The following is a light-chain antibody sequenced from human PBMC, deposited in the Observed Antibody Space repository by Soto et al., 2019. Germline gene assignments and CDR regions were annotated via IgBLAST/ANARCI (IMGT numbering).Light chain of an antibody. CDR3: AAWDDSLSGVV. Sequence: QAVVTQPPSASGTPGQRVTISCSGSSSNLGSNFVFWYQQLPVAAPKLLISRNNERPSGVPARFSGSKSGTSASLAISGLRSEDEADYHCAAWDDSLSGVVFGGGTKLTVL. CDR2: RNN. J-gene: IGLJ3*02. V-gene: IGLV1-47*01. CDR1: SSNLGSNF.